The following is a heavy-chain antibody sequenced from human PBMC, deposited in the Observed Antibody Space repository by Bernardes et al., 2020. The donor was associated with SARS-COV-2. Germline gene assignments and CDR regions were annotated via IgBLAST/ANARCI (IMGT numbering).Heavy chain of an antibody. CDR1: GFSSTNSW. D-gene: IGHD2-2*01. Sequence: ASLRLPWAAPGFSSTNSWMSWVGQAPGKGLEWGGLTTITTDDGTTHYAAPVKGTFPITSDDAKNTLYLQMNRLKIEETSVYYCGTQYQQVDDDYYYYGMEVWGEGTKVTVAS. CDR3: GTQYQQVDDDYYYYGMEV. CDR2: TTITTDDGTT. J-gene: IGHJ6*04. V-gene: IGHV3-15*01.